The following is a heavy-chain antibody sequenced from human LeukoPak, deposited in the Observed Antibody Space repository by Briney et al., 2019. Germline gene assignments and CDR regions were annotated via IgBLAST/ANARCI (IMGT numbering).Heavy chain of an antibody. CDR3: ARDRWGYSYGGD. D-gene: IGHD5-18*01. J-gene: IGHJ4*02. Sequence: GGSLRLSCAASGFTVSSNYMSWVRQAPGKGLEWVSVIYSGGSTYYADSVKGRFTISRDNSKNTLYLQMNSLRAEDTAVYYCARDRWGYSYGGDWGQGTLVTVSS. CDR2: IYSGGST. V-gene: IGHV3-66*01. CDR1: GFTVSSNY.